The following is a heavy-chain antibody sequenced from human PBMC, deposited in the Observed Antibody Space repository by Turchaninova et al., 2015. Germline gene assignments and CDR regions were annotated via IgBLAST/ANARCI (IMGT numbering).Heavy chain of an antibody. Sequence: QVQLVQSGSELKKPGASVKVSCKASGYTFTSYALNWVRQAPGQGLEGMGWIKTNTGNPTYAQGFTGRFVFSLDTSVSTAYLQISSLKAEDTAVYYCAPYIYSNSAEYFQHWGQGTLVTVSS. CDR1: GYTFTSYA. CDR3: APYIYSNSAEYFQH. D-gene: IGHD4-11*01. J-gene: IGHJ1*01. V-gene: IGHV7-4-1*02. CDR2: IKTNTGNP.